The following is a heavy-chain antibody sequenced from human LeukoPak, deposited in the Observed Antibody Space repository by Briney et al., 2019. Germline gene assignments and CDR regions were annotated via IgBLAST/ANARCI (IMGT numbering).Heavy chain of an antibody. CDR2: IYYSGST. D-gene: IGHD2-2*01. CDR1: GGSISSSSYY. CDR3: ARHTSSSPRGYYGMDV. Sequence: PSETLSLTCTVSGGSISSSSYYWGWIRQPPGKGLEWIGSIYYSGSTYYNPSLKSRVTISVDTSKNQFSLNLTSVTAADTAVYYCARHTSSSPRGYYGMDVWGQGATVTVSS. V-gene: IGHV4-39*01. J-gene: IGHJ6*02.